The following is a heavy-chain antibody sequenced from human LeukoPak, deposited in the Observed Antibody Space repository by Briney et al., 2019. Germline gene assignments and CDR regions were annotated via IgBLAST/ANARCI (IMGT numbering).Heavy chain of an antibody. CDR1: GYSFTSYW. CDR3: ARHQDYADYGCFDY. Sequence: GESLKISRKGYGYSFTSYWIGWVRQMPGKGLEWMGIIYPGDSDTRYSPSFQGQVTISADKSIRTAYLQWSSLKASDTAIYYCARHQDYADYGCFDYWGQGTLVTVSS. D-gene: IGHD4-17*01. V-gene: IGHV5-51*01. CDR2: IYPGDSDT. J-gene: IGHJ4*02.